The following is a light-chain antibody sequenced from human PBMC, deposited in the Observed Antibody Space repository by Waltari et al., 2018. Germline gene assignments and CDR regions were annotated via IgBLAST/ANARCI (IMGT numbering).Light chain of an antibody. CDR2: EDS. CDR1: KLGDKY. CDR3: QAWDSSTYV. J-gene: IGLJ1*01. Sequence: SYELTQPPSVSVSPGQTASITCSGDKLGDKYACWYQQKRGQSPVLVIYEDSKRPSGIPGRFSGSNSGNTATLTIRGTQAMDEADYYCQAWDSSTYVFGTGTKVTVL. V-gene: IGLV3-1*01.